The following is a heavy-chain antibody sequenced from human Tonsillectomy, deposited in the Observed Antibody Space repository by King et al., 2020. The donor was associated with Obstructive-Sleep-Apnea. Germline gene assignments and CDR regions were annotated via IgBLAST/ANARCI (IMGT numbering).Heavy chain of an antibody. CDR3: AGERRWGYGSGSYPPGYFDY. CDR1: GGSISSSSYY. J-gene: IGHJ4*02. D-gene: IGHD3-10*01. Sequence: QLQESGPGLVKPSETLSLTCTVSGGSISSSSYYWGWIRQPPGKGLEWIGSIYYSGSTYYNPSLKSQVTLSVDTSKNQFSLKLNSVTAADTAVDYWAGERRWGYGSGSYPPGYFDYWGQGTLVTVSS. V-gene: IGHV4-39*07. CDR2: IYYSGST.